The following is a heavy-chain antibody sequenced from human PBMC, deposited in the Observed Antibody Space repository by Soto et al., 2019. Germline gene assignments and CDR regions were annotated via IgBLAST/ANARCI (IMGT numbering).Heavy chain of an antibody. V-gene: IGHV2-5*02. CDR1: GFSLSTTGEG. Sequence: SGPTLVNPTQTLTLTCTFSGFSLSTTGEGVGWIRQPPGKALEWLAVVFWDDDKRYSPSLKNRVTVTKDTSKNQVVLTLTNVDPVDTATYYCAYRLYGTWFTGSFYDYWGQGILVTVSS. J-gene: IGHJ4*02. D-gene: IGHD1-26*01. CDR3: AYRLYGTWFTGSFYDY. CDR2: VFWDDDK.